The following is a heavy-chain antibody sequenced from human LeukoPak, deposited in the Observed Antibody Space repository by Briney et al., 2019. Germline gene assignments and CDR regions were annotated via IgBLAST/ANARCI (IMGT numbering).Heavy chain of an antibody. CDR2: AYYRSKWLF. CDR3: VRDANWGLDALDI. J-gene: IGHJ3*02. Sequence: SQTLSLTCAISGDSVSFNSDVWNWIRQSPSRGLEWLGRAYYRSKWLFDYAVSVKSRLTITPDTRKNQFCLQLDSVTPEDTDVYYCVRDANWGLDALDIWGQGTMVTVSS. D-gene: IGHD7-27*01. V-gene: IGHV6-1*01. CDR1: GDSVSFNSDV.